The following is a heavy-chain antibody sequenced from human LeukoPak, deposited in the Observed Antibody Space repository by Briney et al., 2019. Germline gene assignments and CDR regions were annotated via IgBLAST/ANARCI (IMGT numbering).Heavy chain of an antibody. CDR2: IYYSGST. J-gene: IGHJ4*02. CDR1: GGSISSGGYY. Sequence: PSQTLSLTCTVSGGSISSGGYYWSWIRQHPGKGLEWIGYIYYSGSTYYHPSLKSRVTISVDTSKNQFSLKLSSVTAADTAVYYCARWGAGGGYKALDYWGQGTLVTVSS. V-gene: IGHV4-31*03. D-gene: IGHD5-24*01. CDR3: ARWGAGGGYKALDY.